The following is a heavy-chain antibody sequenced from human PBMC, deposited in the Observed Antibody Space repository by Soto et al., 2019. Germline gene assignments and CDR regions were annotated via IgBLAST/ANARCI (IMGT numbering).Heavy chain of an antibody. V-gene: IGHV3-33*08. CDR1: GFTFSSYG. CDR2: IWYDGSNK. CDR3: ARGGYGDYVIDDY. Sequence: PGGSLRLSCAASGFTFSSYGMHWVRQAPGKGLEWVAVIWYDGSNKYYADSVKGRFTISRDNSKNTLYLQMNSLRAEDTAVYYCARGGYGDYVIDDYWGQGTLVTVS. J-gene: IGHJ4*02. D-gene: IGHD4-17*01.